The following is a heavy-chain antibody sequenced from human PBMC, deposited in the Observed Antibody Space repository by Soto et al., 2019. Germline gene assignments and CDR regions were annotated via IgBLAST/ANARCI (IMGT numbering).Heavy chain of an antibody. J-gene: IGHJ4*02. CDR3: ARDAFDYDTTGYHSDY. CDR1: GFTFSNFH. D-gene: IGHD3-22*01. Sequence: EVQLVESGGGLVQPGGSLRLSCGACGFTFSNFHMNWVRQAPGKGLEWVSYISSSGSTTYYADSVKGRFTISRDNARNSLFLQMSSLRDEDTAVYYCARDAFDYDTTGYHSDYWGQGTLVTVSS. V-gene: IGHV3-48*02. CDR2: ISSSGSTT.